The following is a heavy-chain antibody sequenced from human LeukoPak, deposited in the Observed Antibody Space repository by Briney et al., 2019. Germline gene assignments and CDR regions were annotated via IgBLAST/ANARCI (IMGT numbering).Heavy chain of an antibody. Sequence: GGSLRLSCAASGFTFSSYAMSWVRQAPGKGLEWVSAISGSGGSTYYADSVKGRFTISRDNSKNTLFLQMNSLRAEDTAVYYCAKDGGPNYYYYYMDVWGKGTTVTISS. D-gene: IGHD3-16*01. CDR1: GFTFSSYA. CDR3: AKDGGPNYYYYYMDV. J-gene: IGHJ6*03. CDR2: ISGSGGST. V-gene: IGHV3-23*01.